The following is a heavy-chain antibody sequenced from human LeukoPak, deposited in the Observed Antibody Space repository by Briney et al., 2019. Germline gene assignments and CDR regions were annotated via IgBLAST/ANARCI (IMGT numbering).Heavy chain of an antibody. Sequence: GGSLRLSSAASGFTLSSHPMNWVRQAPGKGLEWVSYIGNDGRMMYYADSVKGRFTISRDSAKNSLYLQMNSLGADDTAVYYCARDASHFDSSGYSHNYYYGMDVWGQGTTVTVSS. CDR3: ARDASHFDSSGYSHNYYYGMDV. V-gene: IGHV3-48*03. CDR1: GFTLSSHP. D-gene: IGHD3-22*01. J-gene: IGHJ6*02. CDR2: IGNDGRMM.